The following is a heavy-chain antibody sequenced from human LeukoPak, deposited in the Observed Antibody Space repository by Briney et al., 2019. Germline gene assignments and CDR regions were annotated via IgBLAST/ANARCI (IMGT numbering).Heavy chain of an antibody. J-gene: IGHJ4*02. D-gene: IGHD4-23*01. Sequence: SETLSLTCTVSGASVNSGSRYWSWFRRPPGKGLEWIGYMYYSGTTNYNPSLKSRVTMSVDTSKNHFSLKMNSLTAADTAEYYCAGLRYHGGNTVWGQGTPVTVSS. V-gene: IGHV4-61*03. CDR3: AGLRYHGGNTV. CDR2: MYYSGTT. CDR1: GASVNSGSRY.